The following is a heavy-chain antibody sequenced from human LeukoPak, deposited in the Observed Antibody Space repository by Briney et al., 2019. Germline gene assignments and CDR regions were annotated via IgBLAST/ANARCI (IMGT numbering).Heavy chain of an antibody. CDR2: IYPGDSDT. Sequence: GESLKISCKGFGYTFTTYWIAWVLQMPGKGLEWMVIIYPGDSDTRYSPSFQGQVTISADKSINTAYLQWSSLKASDTAMYYCARYFGSGTYYLDYWGQGTLVTVSS. CDR3: ARYFGSGTYYLDY. CDR1: GYTFTTYW. D-gene: IGHD3-10*01. V-gene: IGHV5-51*01. J-gene: IGHJ4*02.